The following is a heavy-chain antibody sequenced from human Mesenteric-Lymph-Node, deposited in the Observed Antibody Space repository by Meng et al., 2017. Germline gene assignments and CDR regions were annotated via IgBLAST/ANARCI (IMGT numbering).Heavy chain of an antibody. CDR2: ISSSGSTI. CDR1: GFTFSSYE. V-gene: IGHV3-48*03. D-gene: IGHD5-18*01. J-gene: IGHJ6*02. Sequence: GESLKISCAASGFTFSSYEMNWVRQAPGKGLEWVSYISSSGSTIYYADSVKGRFTISRDNAKNSLYLQMNSLRAEDTAVYYCARDRIADTAMVPYYYYYGMDFWGQGTTVTVSS. CDR3: ARDRIADTAMVPYYYYYGMDF.